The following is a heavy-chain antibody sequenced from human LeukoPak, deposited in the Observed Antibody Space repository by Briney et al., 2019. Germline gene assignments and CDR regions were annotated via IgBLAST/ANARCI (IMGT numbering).Heavy chain of an antibody. V-gene: IGHV4-39*01. CDR3: ARRDYAAWFDP. J-gene: IGHJ5*02. D-gene: IGHD4/OR15-4a*01. Sequence: SETLSLTCTVSGGSITISDYYWAWIRQSPGKGLEWIGNVYYSGSTQYNPSLRGRVSISMDKTKNQFSLNLNSVSVTDTAIYYCARRDYAAWFDPWGQGTLVTVSS. CDR2: VYYSGST. CDR1: GGSITISDYY.